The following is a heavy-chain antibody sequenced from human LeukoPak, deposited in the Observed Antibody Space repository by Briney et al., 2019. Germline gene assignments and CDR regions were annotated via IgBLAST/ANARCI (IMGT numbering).Heavy chain of an antibody. Sequence: KSGGSLRLSCAASGFTFSSAWTTWVRQAPGKGLEWVGRIKGKTDGGTPDYAAPVKGRFTISRDHSEDTLYLQMNSLKTEDTGVYYCILAAAGPAYWGQGALVTVSS. CDR2: IKGKTDGGTP. CDR3: ILAAAGPAY. V-gene: IGHV3-15*01. J-gene: IGHJ4*02. CDR1: GFTFSSAW. D-gene: IGHD6-13*01.